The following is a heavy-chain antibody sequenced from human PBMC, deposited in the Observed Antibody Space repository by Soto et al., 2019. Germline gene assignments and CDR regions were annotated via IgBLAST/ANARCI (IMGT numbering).Heavy chain of an antibody. J-gene: IGHJ2*01. CDR3: VRGMPSQYSSNWLYWYFDL. D-gene: IGHD6-13*01. CDR1: GFVYSTYA. CDR2: IWYDGTKK. V-gene: IGHV3-33*01. Sequence: VQLVESGGGVVHPGRSLRLSCAASGFVYSTYAMHWVRLSPGEGLEWVALIWYDGTKKYYVDSVKGRFTLSRDNSQNTLNLQMDSLRVEDTAVYFCVRGMPSQYSSNWLYWYFDLWGRGTQVTVSS.